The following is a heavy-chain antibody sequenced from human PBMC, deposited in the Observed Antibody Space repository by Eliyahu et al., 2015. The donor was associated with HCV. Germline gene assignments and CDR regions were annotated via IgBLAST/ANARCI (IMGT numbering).Heavy chain of an antibody. Sequence: QVQLQQWGAGLLKPSETLSLTCAXXGGSFSGYYWSWIRQPPGKGLEWIGEINHSGSTNYNPSLKSRVTISVDTSKNQFSLKLSSVTAADTAVYYCARCSGYYSRYFQHWGQGTLVTVSS. CDR3: ARCSGYYSRYFQH. D-gene: IGHD3-22*01. J-gene: IGHJ1*01. CDR1: GGSFSGYY. CDR2: INHSGST. V-gene: IGHV4-34*01.